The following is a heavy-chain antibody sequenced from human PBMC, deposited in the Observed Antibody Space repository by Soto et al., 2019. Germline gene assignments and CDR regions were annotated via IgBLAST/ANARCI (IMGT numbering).Heavy chain of an antibody. Sequence: QITLKESGPTVVKPTETLTLTCTFSGFSLTTSGVGVGWVSQSPGKAPEWLALIYWDDDKRYSTSLNSRLMITKDTSKNQVVLTMANVDPADTATYYCAHRVLRTVFGLVTTTAIYFDFWGPGTPVVVSS. CDR3: AHRVLRTVFGLVTTTAIYFDF. J-gene: IGHJ4*02. V-gene: IGHV2-5*02. D-gene: IGHD3-3*01. CDR1: GFSLTTSGVG. CDR2: IYWDDDK.